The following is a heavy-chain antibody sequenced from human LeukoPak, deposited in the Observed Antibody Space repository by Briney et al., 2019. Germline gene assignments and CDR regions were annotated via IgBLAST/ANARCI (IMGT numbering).Heavy chain of an antibody. CDR2: ISYDGSNK. D-gene: IGHD6-13*01. J-gene: IGHJ4*02. CDR1: GFSFSSYG. V-gene: IGHV3-30*18. CDR3: AKVGSAAAGTFYLDY. Sequence: PGGSLRLSCAASGFSFSSYGMHWVRQAPGKGLEWVAVISYDGSNKYYADSVKGRFTNSRDNSKNTLYLQMNSLRAEDTAVYYCAKVGSAAAGTFYLDYWGQGTLVTVSS.